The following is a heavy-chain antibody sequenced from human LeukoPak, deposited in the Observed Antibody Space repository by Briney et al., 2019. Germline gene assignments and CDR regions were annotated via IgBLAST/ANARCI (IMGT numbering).Heavy chain of an antibody. CDR1: GGSVRSGSYY. CDR2: ISYSGST. D-gene: IGHD2-15*01. V-gene: IGHV4-61*01. CDR3: ARVNVVVVVAPPYWYFDL. Sequence: SETLSLTCTVSGGSVRSGSYYWSWIRQPPGKGLEWIGYISYSGSTNYNPSLKSRVTISIDSSKNQFSLSLSSVTAADTAVYYCARVNVVVVVAPPYWYFDLWGRGTLVTVSS. J-gene: IGHJ2*01.